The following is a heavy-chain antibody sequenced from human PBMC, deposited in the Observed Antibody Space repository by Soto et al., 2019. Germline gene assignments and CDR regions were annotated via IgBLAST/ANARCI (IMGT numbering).Heavy chain of an antibody. CDR1: GGTFSSYA. CDR3: ARYSGYDYNYYYYYGMDV. Sequence: SVKVSCKASGGTFSSYAISWVRQAPGQGLEWMGGIIPIFGTANYAQKFQGRVTITADESTSTAYMELSSLRSEDTAVYYCARYSGYDYNYYYYYGMDVWGQGTAVTVSS. CDR2: IIPIFGTA. V-gene: IGHV1-69*13. J-gene: IGHJ6*02. D-gene: IGHD5-12*01.